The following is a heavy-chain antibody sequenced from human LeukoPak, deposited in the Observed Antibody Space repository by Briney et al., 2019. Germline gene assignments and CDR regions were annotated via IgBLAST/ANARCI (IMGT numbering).Heavy chain of an antibody. Sequence: GGSLRLSCAASGFTFRSNWMHWVRQVPGKGLVWVSRINTDGRSTGYADSVKGRFTISRDNAENTLYLQMNSLRAEDTAVYYCARGKGGSGYSIDFWDQGTLVTVSS. CDR2: INTDGRST. D-gene: IGHD3-3*01. CDR1: GFTFRSNW. J-gene: IGHJ4*02. V-gene: IGHV3-74*01. CDR3: ARGKGGSGYSIDF.